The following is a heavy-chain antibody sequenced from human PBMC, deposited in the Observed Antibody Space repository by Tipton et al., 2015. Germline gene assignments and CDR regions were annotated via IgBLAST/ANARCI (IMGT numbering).Heavy chain of an antibody. CDR1: GAFINSYY. CDR3: ARLDLRDGSNWIAGYL. J-gene: IGHJ2*01. D-gene: IGHD5-24*01. Sequence: TLSLTCTVSGAFINSYYWSWIRQPPGKGLEWVGYIHYSGSINYNPSLKSRVTISIDTSRTQFSLKLSSVTAADTAFYFCARLDLRDGSNWIAGYLWGRGTLVTVSS. V-gene: IGHV4-59*01. CDR2: IHYSGSI.